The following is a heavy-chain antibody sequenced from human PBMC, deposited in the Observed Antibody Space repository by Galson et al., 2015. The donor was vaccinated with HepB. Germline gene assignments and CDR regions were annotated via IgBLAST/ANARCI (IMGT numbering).Heavy chain of an antibody. CDR3: ARPLVLNGRFYPGVGPFHI. CDR1: GDSISNDRW. D-gene: IGHD1-26*01. V-gene: IGHV4-4*01. J-gene: IGHJ3*02. Sequence: TLSLTCAVSGDSISNDRWWSWVRQPPGEGLEWIGEAYHSGGTNYRPSLKSRVTISVDKSKNQFSLTLTSVTAADTAIYFCARPLVLNGRFYPGVGPFHIWGPGTMVTVS. CDR2: AYHSGGT.